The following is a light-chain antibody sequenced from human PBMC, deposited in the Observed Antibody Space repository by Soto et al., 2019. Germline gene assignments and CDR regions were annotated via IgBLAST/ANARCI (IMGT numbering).Light chain of an antibody. CDR2: GAY. V-gene: IGKV3-15*01. J-gene: IGKJ1*01. Sequence: EIVMTQSPATLSVAPGERATLSCRASQRVSSKLAWYQQKPGQAPRLIIYGAYTRATDIPARFSGSGSGTDFTLSVSSLQSEVVTVYYCQQYNNWPPETLGQGTKVEIK. CDR3: QQYNNWPPET. CDR1: QRVSSK.